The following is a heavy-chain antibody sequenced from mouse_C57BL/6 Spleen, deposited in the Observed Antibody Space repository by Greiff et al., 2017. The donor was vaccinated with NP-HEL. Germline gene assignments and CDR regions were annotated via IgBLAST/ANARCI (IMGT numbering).Heavy chain of an antibody. Sequence: EVKLMESGGGLVQPKGSLKLSCAASGFSFNTYAMNWVRQAPGKGLEWVARIRSKSNNYATYYADSVKDRFTISRDDSESMLYLQMNNLKTEDTAMYYCVRGPEHFDVWGTGTTVTVSS. CDR3: VRGPEHFDV. V-gene: IGHV10-1*01. J-gene: IGHJ1*03. CDR1: GFSFNTYA. CDR2: IRSKSNNYAT.